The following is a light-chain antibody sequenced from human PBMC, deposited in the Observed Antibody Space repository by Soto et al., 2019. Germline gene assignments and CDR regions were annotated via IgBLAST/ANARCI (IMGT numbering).Light chain of an antibody. V-gene: IGKV1-33*01. J-gene: IGKJ3*01. Sequence: DIQMTQSPSSLSASVGDRVTITCQASQDISNYLNWYQQKPGKAPKLLIYDASNLETEVPSRFSGSGSATDFTFDISSLQPEDIATYYCQQYDNLVTFGPGTKVDIK. CDR3: QQYDNLVT. CDR1: QDISNY. CDR2: DAS.